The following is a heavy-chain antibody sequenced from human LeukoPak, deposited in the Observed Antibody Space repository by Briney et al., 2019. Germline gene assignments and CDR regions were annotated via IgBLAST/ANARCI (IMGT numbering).Heavy chain of an antibody. J-gene: IGHJ5*02. CDR2: ISNDGGGT. V-gene: IGHV3-23*01. CDR1: GFIFNNYG. Sequence: GGSLRLSCAASGFIFNNYGLIWVRQAPGKGLEWVSAISNDGGGTNYADFVKGRFTISRDNSKNTLFLQMNSLRAEDTALYYCAKGSSGYFVDLWCQGTLVTVSS. D-gene: IGHD3-22*01. CDR3: AKGSSGYFVDL.